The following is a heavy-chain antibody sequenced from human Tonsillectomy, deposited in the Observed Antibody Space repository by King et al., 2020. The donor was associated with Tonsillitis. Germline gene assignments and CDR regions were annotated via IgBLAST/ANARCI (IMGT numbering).Heavy chain of an antibody. CDR3: ARENLGGYPYYYYSMDV. J-gene: IGHJ6*04. Sequence: QLVESGGGVVRPGGSLRLSCAASGFTFDDYGMSWVRQVPGKGLEWVSGINWNGGSTGYADSVKGRFTISRDNAKNSLYLQIHILRAEDTALYYCARENLGGYPYYYYSMDVWGKGTTVTVSS. D-gene: IGHD3-22*01. CDR2: INWNGGST. V-gene: IGHV3-20*04. CDR1: GFTFDDYG.